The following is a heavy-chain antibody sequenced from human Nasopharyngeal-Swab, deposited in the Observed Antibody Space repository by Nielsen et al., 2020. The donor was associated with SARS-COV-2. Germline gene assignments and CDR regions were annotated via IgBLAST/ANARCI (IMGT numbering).Heavy chain of an antibody. CDR3: ARYVDTAMVTGDY. V-gene: IGHV3-11*04. CDR1: GFTFSDYY. Sequence: GESLKISCAASGFTFSDYYMSWIRQAPGKGLEWVSYISSSGSTIYYADSVKGRFTISRDNAKNSLYLQMNSLRAEDTAVYYCARYVDTAMVTGDYWGQGTLVTVSS. CDR2: ISSSGSTI. J-gene: IGHJ4*02. D-gene: IGHD5-18*01.